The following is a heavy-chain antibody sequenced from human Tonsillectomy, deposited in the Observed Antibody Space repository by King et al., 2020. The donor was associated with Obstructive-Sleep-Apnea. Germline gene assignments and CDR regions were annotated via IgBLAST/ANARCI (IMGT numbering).Heavy chain of an antibody. J-gene: IGHJ3*02. CDR2: IYTRAST. Sequence: QLQESGPGLVKPSETLSLTCAVSGGSISTYYWSWIRQPAGKGLEWIGRIYTRASTNYNPSLKSRVTMSVDTSTNQFSLKLSSVTAADTAMYYCARTSYCRTTSCYSDNAFDIWGQGTMVTVSS. CDR1: GGSISTYY. CDR3: ARTSYCRTTSCYSDNAFDI. V-gene: IGHV4-4*07. D-gene: IGHD2-2*01.